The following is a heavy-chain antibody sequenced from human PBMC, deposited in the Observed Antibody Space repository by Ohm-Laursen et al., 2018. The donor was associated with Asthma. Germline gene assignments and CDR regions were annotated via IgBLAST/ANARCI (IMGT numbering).Heavy chain of an antibody. CDR1: GGSISSGDYY. Sequence: TLSLTCTVSGGSISSGDYYWSWIRQPPGKGLEWIGYIYYSGSTYYNPSLKSRVTISVDTSKNQFSLNLSFVTAADTAMYYCARGPMHDYYFDTWGQGTLVTVSS. J-gene: IGHJ4*02. CDR2: IYYSGST. CDR3: ARGPMHDYYFDT. V-gene: IGHV4-30-4*08. D-gene: IGHD1-1*01.